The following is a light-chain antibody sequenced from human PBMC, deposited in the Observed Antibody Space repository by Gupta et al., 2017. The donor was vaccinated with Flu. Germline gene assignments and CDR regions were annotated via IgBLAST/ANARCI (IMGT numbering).Light chain of an antibody. V-gene: IGKV3-20*01. CDR1: QSVSAAY. CDR2: GAS. Sequence: VVFTQSPDTLSLSPGERGTLSCRASQSVSAAYFAWYLPKPGQAPRVLRYGASSRATRIPDRFSGSRCGTEFTITISRLEPEDVAVYCCQQYDNLPWTFGQGTKVEIK. CDR3: QQYDNLPWT. J-gene: IGKJ1*01.